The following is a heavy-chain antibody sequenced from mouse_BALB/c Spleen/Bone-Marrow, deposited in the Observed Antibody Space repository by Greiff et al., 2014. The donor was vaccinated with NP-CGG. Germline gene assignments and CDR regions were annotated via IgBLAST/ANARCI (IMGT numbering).Heavy chain of an antibody. D-gene: IGHD1-3*01. CDR3: ARYNTYDAMAY. Sequence: EVQLVESGGGLVQPGGSRKLSCAASGFTFSSFGMHWVRQAPEKGLEWVAYISSGSSTIYYADTVKGRFTISRDNPKNTLFLQRASLRSEDTAIYYCARYNTYDAMAYWDQGTSVTVSS. J-gene: IGHJ4*01. CDR1: GFTFSSFG. V-gene: IGHV5-17*02. CDR2: ISSGSSTI.